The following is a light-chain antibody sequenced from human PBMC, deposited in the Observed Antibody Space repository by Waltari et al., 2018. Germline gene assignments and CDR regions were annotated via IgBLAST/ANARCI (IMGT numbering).Light chain of an antibody. J-gene: IGKJ2*03. CDR1: QSVSSY. V-gene: IGKV3-20*01. Sequence: VILTQSPATLSLSPGERATLSCRASQSVSSYLVWYQQKPGQAPRLLIYGASSRATGIPDRFSGSGSGTEFTLTISSLEPEDFAVYYCQKYSSSPYSFGQGTKVEIK. CDR3: QKYSSSPYS. CDR2: GAS.